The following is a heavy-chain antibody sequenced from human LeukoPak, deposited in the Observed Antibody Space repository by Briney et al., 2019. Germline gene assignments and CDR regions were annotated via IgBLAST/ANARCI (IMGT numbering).Heavy chain of an antibody. CDR1: GFTFSSYA. CDR3: ARDPNIYGSGAMVDP. V-gene: IGHV3-30*04. D-gene: IGHD3-10*01. J-gene: IGHJ5*02. CDR2: ISYDGSNK. Sequence: PGGSLRLSCAASGFTFSSYAMHWVRQAPGKGLEWVAVISYDGSNKYYADSVKGRFTISRDNSKNALYLQMNSLRAEDTAVYYCARDPNIYGSGAMVDPWGQGTLVTVSS.